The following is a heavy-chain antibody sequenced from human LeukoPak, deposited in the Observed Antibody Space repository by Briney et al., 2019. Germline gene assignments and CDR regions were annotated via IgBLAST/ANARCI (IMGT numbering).Heavy chain of an antibody. D-gene: IGHD6-13*01. CDR2: ICDTGVTT. CDR1: GFTFRNYA. CDR3: AKGAIAAAGMGGYFDY. J-gene: IGHJ4*02. Sequence: PGGSLRLSCAASGFTFRNYAMSWVRQAPGKGLEWVSGICDTGVTTYYTDSVKGRFTISRDKSKNTLYLQMNSLRTEDTAVYYCAKGAIAAAGMGGYFDYWGQGTLVTVSS. V-gene: IGHV3-23*01.